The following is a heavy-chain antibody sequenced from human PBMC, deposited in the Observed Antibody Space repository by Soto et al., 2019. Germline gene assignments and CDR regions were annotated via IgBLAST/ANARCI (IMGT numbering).Heavy chain of an antibody. CDR2: VSATAGTT. CDR3: AKDRLAGGFDY. J-gene: IGHJ4*02. Sequence: PGGSLRVSWAASGFIFSDYAISWVRQAPVKGREWVSLVSATAGTTYYTDSVKGRFTISRDNSRNTVYLQMNSLRADDTAVYYCAKDRLAGGFDYWGQGTLVTVSS. CDR1: GFIFSDYA. D-gene: IGHD3-16*01. V-gene: IGHV3-23*01.